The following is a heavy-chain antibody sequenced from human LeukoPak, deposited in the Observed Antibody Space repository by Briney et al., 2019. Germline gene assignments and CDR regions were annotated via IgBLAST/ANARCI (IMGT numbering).Heavy chain of an antibody. CDR2: IYSGGST. CDR3: ARGTRYYYDSSGYYPYY. J-gene: IGHJ4*02. Sequence: GGSLRLSCAASGFTVSSNYMSWVRQAPGKGLEWVSVIYSGGSTYYADSVKGRFTISRHNSRNTLYLQMNSLRAEDTAVYYCARGTRYYYDSSGYYPYYWGQGTLVTVSS. V-gene: IGHV3-53*01. CDR1: GFTVSSNY. D-gene: IGHD3-22*01.